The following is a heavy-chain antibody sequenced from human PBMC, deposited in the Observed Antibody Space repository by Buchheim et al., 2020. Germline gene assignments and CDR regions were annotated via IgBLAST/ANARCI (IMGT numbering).Heavy chain of an antibody. Sequence: EVQVLESGGGLAQPGGPLRLSCAASGFSFSTYAMHWVRQAPGKGLEWVSGISGSGGSTYYADSVKGRFSISRDNSKNILYLEMNSLRAEDTAVYYCAKKGLGRYVDYFDHWGQGTL. J-gene: IGHJ4*02. CDR2: ISGSGGST. V-gene: IGHV3-23*01. D-gene: IGHD1-26*01. CDR1: GFSFSTYA. CDR3: AKKGLGRYVDYFDH.